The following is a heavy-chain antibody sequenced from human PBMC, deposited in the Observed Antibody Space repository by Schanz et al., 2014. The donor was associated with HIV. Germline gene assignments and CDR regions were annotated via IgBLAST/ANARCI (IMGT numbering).Heavy chain of an antibody. Sequence: EVQLVESGGGLVKPGRSLRLSCTTSGFTFSDYPVSWLRQAPGKGLEWVGFIRSKAYGGTTGYAASVKGRFIISRDDSKNSVYLQMNSLNIEDTAVYYCRGYRFYYGVDFWGQGTTVTVS. V-gene: IGHV3-49*05. CDR3: RGYRFYYGVDF. D-gene: IGHD5-18*01. J-gene: IGHJ6*02. CDR2: IRSKAYGGTT. CDR1: GFTFSDYP.